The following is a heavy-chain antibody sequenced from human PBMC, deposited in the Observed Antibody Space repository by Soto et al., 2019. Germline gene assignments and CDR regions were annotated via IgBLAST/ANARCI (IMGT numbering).Heavy chain of an antibody. Sequence: SETLSLTCTVSGCSISSYYWSWIRQPPGKGLEWIGYIYYSGSTNDNPSLKSRVTISVDTSKNQFSLKLSSVTAADTAVYYCARDHIAAAGIARNYCYYGMDVWGQGTTVTVSS. J-gene: IGHJ6*02. CDR1: GCSISSYY. CDR2: IYYSGST. CDR3: ARDHIAAAGIARNYCYYGMDV. D-gene: IGHD6-13*01. V-gene: IGHV4-59*01.